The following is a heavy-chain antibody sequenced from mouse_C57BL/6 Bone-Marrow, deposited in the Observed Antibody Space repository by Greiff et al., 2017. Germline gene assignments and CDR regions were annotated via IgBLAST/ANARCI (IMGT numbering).Heavy chain of an antibody. D-gene: IGHD2-4*01. V-gene: IGHV1-19*01. CDR2: INPYNGGT. Sequence: EVQLQQSGPVLVKPGASVKMSCKASGYTFTDYYMNWVKQSHGKSLEWIGVINPYNGGTSYNQKFKGKATLTVDKSSSTAYMELNSLTSEDSAVYYCARVDYDYDGYFDVWGTGTTVTVSS. CDR3: ARVDYDYDGYFDV. CDR1: GYTFTDYY. J-gene: IGHJ1*03.